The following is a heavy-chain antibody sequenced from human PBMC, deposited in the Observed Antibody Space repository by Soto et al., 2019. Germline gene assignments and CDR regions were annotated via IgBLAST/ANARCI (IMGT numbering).Heavy chain of an antibody. CDR1: GGSMRNYF. CDR3: AAGEASSRNLAPYYLDF. J-gene: IGHJ4*02. Sequence: SETLSLTCTVSGGSMRNYFWTWIRQPPGKGLEWIGYIHYSGTTSFFPSYNPSLRSRVAISEDTSKNQFSLKLLSVTTADTAVYFCAAGEASSRNLAPYYLDFWGQGTLVTVST. D-gene: IGHD6-13*01. V-gene: IGHV4-59*01. CDR2: IHYSGTT.